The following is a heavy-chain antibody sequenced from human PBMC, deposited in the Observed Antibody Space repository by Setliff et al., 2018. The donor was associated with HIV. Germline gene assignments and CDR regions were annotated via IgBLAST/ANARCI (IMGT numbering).Heavy chain of an antibody. V-gene: IGHV4-4*07. CDR2: IYTSGST. CDR1: GDSISTDY. CDR3: ARVPPRIAVAGLYMDV. J-gene: IGHJ6*03. D-gene: IGHD6-19*01. Sequence: LSLTCTVSGDSISTDYWTWIRQPAGKGLEWIGRIYTSGSTNYNPSLKSRVTMSVDTSKNQFSLKLSSVTAADTAVYYCARVPPRIAVAGLYMDVWGKGTTVTVSS.